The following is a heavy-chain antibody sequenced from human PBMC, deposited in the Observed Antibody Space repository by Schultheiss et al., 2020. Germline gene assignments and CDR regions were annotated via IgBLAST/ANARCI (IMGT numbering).Heavy chain of an antibody. Sequence: GGSLRLSCAASGFTFSSYSMNWVRQAPGKGLEWVANIKQDGSEKYYVDSVKGRFTISRDNAKNSLYLQMNSLRAEDTAVYYCARHGRRNWNDDDYWGQ. V-gene: IGHV3-7*03. CDR2: IKQDGSEK. CDR1: GFTFSSYS. J-gene: IGHJ4*01. CDR3: ARHGRRNWNDDDY. D-gene: IGHD1-1*01.